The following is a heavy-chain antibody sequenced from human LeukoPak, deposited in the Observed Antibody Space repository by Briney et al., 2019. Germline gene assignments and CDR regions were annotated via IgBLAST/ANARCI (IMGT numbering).Heavy chain of an antibody. V-gene: IGHV3-15*01. D-gene: IGHD1-26*01. CDR1: GFTFSNAW. CDR2: IKRKIDGATT. J-gene: IGHJ4*02. Sequence: GGSLRLSCAASGFTFSNAWLTWVRQAPGKGLEWVGRIKRKIDGATTDYAAPVKGRFTISRDDSKNTLYLQMNSLKTEDTAMYYCTTTLPYWGQGTLVTVSS. CDR3: TTTLPY.